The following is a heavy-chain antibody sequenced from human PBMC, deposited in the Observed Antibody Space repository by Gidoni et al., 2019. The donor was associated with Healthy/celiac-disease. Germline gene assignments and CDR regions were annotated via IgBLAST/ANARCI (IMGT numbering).Heavy chain of an antibody. V-gene: IGHV4-59*01. Sequence: QVQLQESGPGLVKPSETLSLTCTVSGGSISSYYWSWIRQPPGKGLEWIGYIYYSGSTNYNPSLKSRVTISVDTSTNQFSLKLSSVTAADTAVYYCARGPGYSSGWYDYWGQGTLVTVSS. CDR1: GGSISSYY. D-gene: IGHD6-19*01. CDR3: ARGPGYSSGWYDY. J-gene: IGHJ4*02. CDR2: IYYSGST.